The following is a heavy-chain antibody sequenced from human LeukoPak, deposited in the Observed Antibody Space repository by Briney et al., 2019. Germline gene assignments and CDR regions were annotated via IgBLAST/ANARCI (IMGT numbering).Heavy chain of an antibody. Sequence: GGSLRLSCAASGFTFSSYSMNWVRQAPGKGLEWVSSISSSSSYIYYADSVKGRFTISRDNAKNTLYLQMNSLRAEDTAVYYCASGGIIVAKNWFDPWGQGTLVTVSS. CDR3: ASGGIIVAKNWFDP. CDR1: GFTFSSYS. CDR2: ISSSSSYI. J-gene: IGHJ5*02. V-gene: IGHV3-21*01. D-gene: IGHD6-19*01.